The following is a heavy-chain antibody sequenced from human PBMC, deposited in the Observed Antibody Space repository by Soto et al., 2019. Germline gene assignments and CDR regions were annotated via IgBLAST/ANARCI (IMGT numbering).Heavy chain of an antibody. Sequence: QVQLVESGGGVVQPGRSLRLSCAASGFTFSSYGMHWVRQAPGKGLEWVAVISYDGINKYYADSVKGRFTISRDNSKNTLYLQMNSLRAEDTAVYYCATNSYGYVTTYYYDYWGQGTLVTVSS. D-gene: IGHD5-18*01. CDR1: GFTFSSYG. CDR2: ISYDGINK. V-gene: IGHV3-30*03. CDR3: ATNSYGYVTTYYYDY. J-gene: IGHJ4*02.